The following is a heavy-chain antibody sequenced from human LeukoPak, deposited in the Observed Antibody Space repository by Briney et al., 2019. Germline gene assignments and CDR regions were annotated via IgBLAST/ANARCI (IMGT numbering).Heavy chain of an antibody. CDR3: AREGLPYYESSGSYVWFDP. Sequence: PGGSLRLSCAAFGFTFSDYWMHWVRQVPGKGLVWVSRINSDGTSTVYADSVKGRFTMSRNNAKNMLYLEMDSLRAEDTAVYFCAREGLPYYESSGSYVWFDPWGQGTLVTVSS. CDR1: GFTFSDYW. D-gene: IGHD3-22*01. J-gene: IGHJ5*02. CDR2: INSDGTST. V-gene: IGHV3-74*01.